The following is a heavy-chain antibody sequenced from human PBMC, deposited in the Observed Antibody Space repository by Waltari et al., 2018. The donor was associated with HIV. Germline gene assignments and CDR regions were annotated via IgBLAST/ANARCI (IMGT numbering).Heavy chain of an antibody. CDR2: ISFDASKK. Sequence: QVQLVESGGGVVQPGRSLRLSCAASGFTFSNYAIHWVRQAPAKGLEWVAVISFDASKKYYADSVKGRFTISRDNSKNTLLLQMNSLRVEDTGVYYCARDLARPYSSGYYYFDWWGQGTLVTVSS. V-gene: IGHV3-30*01. CDR1: GFTFSNYA. J-gene: IGHJ4*02. CDR3: ARDLARPYSSGYYYFDW. D-gene: IGHD6-19*01.